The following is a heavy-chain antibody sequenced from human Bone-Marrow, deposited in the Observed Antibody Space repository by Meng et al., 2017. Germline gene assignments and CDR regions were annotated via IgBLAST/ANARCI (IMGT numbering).Heavy chain of an antibody. Sequence: QVQVQQWGAGLLKPSETLALTCAFYGGSFSADDWSWIRQPPGKGREWLGQINHSGSTNDNPSLKSRVTISIDTSRNQLSLKLSSVTAADTAVYYCRLAYCMGDCVDYWGQGTLVTVSS. CDR2: INHSGST. J-gene: IGHJ4*02. CDR1: GGSFSADD. D-gene: IGHD2-21*01. CDR3: RLAYCMGDCVDY. V-gene: IGHV4-34*01.